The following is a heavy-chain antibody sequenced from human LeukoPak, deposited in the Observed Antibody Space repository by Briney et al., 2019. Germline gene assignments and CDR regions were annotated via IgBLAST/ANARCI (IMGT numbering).Heavy chain of an antibody. CDR3: AKVEDTAAC. J-gene: IGHJ4*02. Sequence: PGGSLRLSCAASGFTFSSYAMNWVRQAPGKGLEWVSTIGASYGSTYYADSVKGRFTISRDNSKDTLYLQMNSLRAEDTALYYCAKVEDTAACWGQGTLVTVSS. CDR1: GFTFSSYA. V-gene: IGHV3-23*01. D-gene: IGHD5-18*01. CDR2: IGASYGST.